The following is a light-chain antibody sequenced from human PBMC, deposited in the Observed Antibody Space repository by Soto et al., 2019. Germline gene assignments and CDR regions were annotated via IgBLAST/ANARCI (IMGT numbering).Light chain of an antibody. V-gene: IGKV1-5*01. CDR3: QQYNSYQGT. CDR2: DAS. CDR1: QSISSW. Sequence: DIQMTQSPSTLSASVGDRVTITCRASQSISSWLAWYQQKPGKSPKLLIYDASSLESGVPSRFCGSGSGTEFTITISSLQPDDFATYYCQQYNSYQGTFGQGTKLEIK. J-gene: IGKJ2*01.